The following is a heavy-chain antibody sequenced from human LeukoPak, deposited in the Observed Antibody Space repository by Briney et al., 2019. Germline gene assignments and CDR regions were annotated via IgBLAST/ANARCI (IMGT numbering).Heavy chain of an antibody. CDR1: GYTFTGYY. V-gene: IGHV1-2*02. Sequence: ASVKVSCKASGYTFTGYYMHWVRQTPGQGLEWMGGINPNSGGTNYAQKFQGRVTMTRDTSISTAYMELSRLRSDDTAVYYCARARVGATSWFDPWGQGTLVTVSS. D-gene: IGHD1-26*01. CDR3: ARARVGATSWFDP. J-gene: IGHJ5*02. CDR2: INPNSGGT.